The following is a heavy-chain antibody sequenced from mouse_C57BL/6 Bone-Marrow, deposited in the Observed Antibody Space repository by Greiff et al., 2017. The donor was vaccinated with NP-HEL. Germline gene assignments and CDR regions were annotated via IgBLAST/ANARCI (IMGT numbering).Heavy chain of an antibody. CDR3: VRGGVTTGYWYFDV. J-gene: IGHJ1*03. CDR1: GFTFNTYA. V-gene: IGHV10-3*01. D-gene: IGHD2-2*01. Sequence: EVKVEESGGGLVQPKGSLKLSCAASGFTFNTYAMHWVRQAPGKGLEWVARIRSKSSNYATYYADSVKDRFTISRDDSQSMLYLQMNNLKTEDTAMYYCVRGGVTTGYWYFDVWGTGTTVTVSS. CDR2: IRSKSSNYAT.